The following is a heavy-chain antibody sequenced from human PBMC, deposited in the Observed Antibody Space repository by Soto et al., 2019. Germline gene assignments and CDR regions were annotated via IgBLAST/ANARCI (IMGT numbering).Heavy chain of an antibody. CDR2: ISGSGGST. J-gene: IGHJ4*01. CDR3: ATLKRQRAITGILVVIPYFDY. D-gene: IGHD3-22*01. CDR1: GFTFSSYA. V-gene: IGHV3-23*01. Sequence: PGGSLRLSCAASGFTFSSYAMSWVRQAPGKGLEWVSSISGSGGSTRYADSVMGRFTISRDNSKNTLSLQMNTLTVEDTAIYYCATLKRQRAITGILVVIPYFDYWGQGALVTVSS.